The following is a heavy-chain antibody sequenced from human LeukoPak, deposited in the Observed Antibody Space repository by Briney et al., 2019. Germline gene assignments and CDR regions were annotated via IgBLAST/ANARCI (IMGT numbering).Heavy chain of an antibody. D-gene: IGHD5-12*01. J-gene: IGHJ4*02. CDR3: AKGDIVATTLGAGVDY. CDR1: GFTFSSYA. CDR2: ISGSGGST. V-gene: IGHV3-23*01. Sequence: TGGSLRLSCAASGFTFSSYAMSWVRQAPGKGPEWVSAISGSGGSTYYADSVKGRFTISRDNSKNTLYLQMNSPRAEDTAVYYCAKGDIVATTLGAGVDYWGQGTLVTVSS.